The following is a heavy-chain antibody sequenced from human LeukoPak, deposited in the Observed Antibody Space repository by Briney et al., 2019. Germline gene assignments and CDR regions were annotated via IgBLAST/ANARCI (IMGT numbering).Heavy chain of an antibody. D-gene: IGHD3-9*01. J-gene: IGHJ5*02. CDR3: ARPGLRYFDWLFQNWFDP. CDR2: ISGSGGST. Sequence: GGSPRLSCAASGFTFSSYAMSWVRQAPGKGLEWVSAISGSGGSTYYADSVKGRFTISRDNSKNTLYLQMNSLRAEDTAVYYCARPGLRYFDWLFQNWFDPWGQGTLVTVSS. V-gene: IGHV3-23*01. CDR1: GFTFSSYA.